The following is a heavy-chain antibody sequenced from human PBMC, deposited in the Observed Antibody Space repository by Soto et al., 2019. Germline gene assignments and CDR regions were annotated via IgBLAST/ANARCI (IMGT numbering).Heavy chain of an antibody. V-gene: IGHV3-30*18. CDR1: GFTFSSYG. J-gene: IGHJ2*01. CDR3: AKEREQWLVWKDWYFDL. Sequence: QVQLVESGGGVVQPGRSLRLSCAASGFTFSSYGMHWVRQAPGKGLEWVAVISYDGSNKYYADSVKGRFTISRDNSKNTLYLQMNSLRAEDTAVYYCAKEREQWLVWKDWYFDLWGRGTLVTVSS. CDR2: ISYDGSNK. D-gene: IGHD6-19*01.